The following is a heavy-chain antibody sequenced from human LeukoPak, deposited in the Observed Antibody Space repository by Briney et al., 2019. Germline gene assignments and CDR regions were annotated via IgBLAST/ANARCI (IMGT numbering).Heavy chain of an antibody. CDR3: AKVTGGDMITYGGLDY. J-gene: IGHJ4*02. Sequence: PGGSLRLSCVASELAFSSYSMHWVRQAPGKGLEWVSAISGNGDITYYTDSVKGRFTISRDNSKNTLYLQMNSLRAEDTAVYYCAKVTGGDMITYGGLDYWGQGTLVTVSS. V-gene: IGHV3-23*01. CDR1: ELAFSSYS. D-gene: IGHD3-16*01. CDR2: ISGNGDIT.